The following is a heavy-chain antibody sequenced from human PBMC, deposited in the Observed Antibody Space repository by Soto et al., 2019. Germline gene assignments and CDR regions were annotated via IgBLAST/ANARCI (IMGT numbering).Heavy chain of an antibody. CDR2: IHYTGST. CDR3: ARGGSGGSRHQNYYYYYGMDV. D-gene: IGHD2-15*01. CDR1: GGSVSGDSHY. J-gene: IGHJ6*02. Sequence: TVSGGSVSGDSHYWTWIRQPPGNGLDWIGYIHYTGSTNYNPSLKSRVTISVDTSNYQFSLKMTSVTAADTAVYYCARGGSGGSRHQNYYYYYGMDVWGQGTTVTVSS. V-gene: IGHV4-61*01.